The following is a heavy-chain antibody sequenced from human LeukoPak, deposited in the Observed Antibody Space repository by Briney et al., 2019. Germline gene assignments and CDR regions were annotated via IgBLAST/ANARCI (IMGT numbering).Heavy chain of an antibody. CDR1: GGSISSSSYY. Sequence: SETLPLTCTVSGGSISSSSYYWDWIRQPPGKGLEWIGSIYYSGSTYYNPSLKSRVTISVDTSKNQFSLRLNSVTAADMAVYYCARDSPDFWSGYHHNWFDPWGQGTLVTVSS. CDR3: ARDSPDFWSGYHHNWFDP. CDR2: IYYSGST. D-gene: IGHD3-3*01. J-gene: IGHJ5*02. V-gene: IGHV4-39*07.